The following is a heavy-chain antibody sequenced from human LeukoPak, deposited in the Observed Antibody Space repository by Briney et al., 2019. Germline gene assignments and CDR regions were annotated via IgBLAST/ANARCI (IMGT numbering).Heavy chain of an antibody. CDR2: ISGSGGST. D-gene: IGHD3-3*01. CDR3: AKEMAPLRFLEWSYYGDAFDI. V-gene: IGHV3-23*01. J-gene: IGHJ3*02. CDR1: GFTFSSYA. Sequence: GGSLRLSCAASGFTFSSYAMSWVRQAPGKGLEWVSAISGSGGSTYYADSVKGRFTISRDNSKNTLYLQMNSLRAEDTAVYYCAKEMAPLRFLEWSYYGDAFDIWGQGTMVTVSS.